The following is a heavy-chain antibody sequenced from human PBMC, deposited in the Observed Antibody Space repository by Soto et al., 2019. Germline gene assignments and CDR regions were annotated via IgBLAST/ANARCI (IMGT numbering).Heavy chain of an antibody. CDR2: IYYSGST. J-gene: IGHJ5*02. D-gene: IGHD2-2*01. V-gene: IGHV4-59*01. CDR3: ARDKYQLRP. Sequence: PSETLSLTCNVFPGSIYDYYWSWIRQPPGKGLEWIGYIYYSGSTNYNPSLKSRVTISVDTSKNQFSLKLSSVTAADTAVYYCARDKYQLRPWGQGTLVTVSS. CDR1: PGSIYDYY.